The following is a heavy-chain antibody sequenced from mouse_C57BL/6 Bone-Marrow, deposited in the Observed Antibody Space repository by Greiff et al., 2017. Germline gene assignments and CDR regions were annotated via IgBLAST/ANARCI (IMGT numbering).Heavy chain of an antibody. V-gene: IGHV5-15*01. CDR1: GFTFSDYG. J-gene: IGHJ2*01. CDR2: ISNLAYSI. Sequence: DVKLVESGGGLVQPGGSLKLSCAASGFTFSDYGMAWVRQAPRKGPEWVAFISNLAYSIYYADTVTGRFTISRENAKNTLYLEMSSLRSEATAMYYCERHYLPRGVFDYWGQGTTLTVSS. CDR3: ERHYLPRGVFDY.